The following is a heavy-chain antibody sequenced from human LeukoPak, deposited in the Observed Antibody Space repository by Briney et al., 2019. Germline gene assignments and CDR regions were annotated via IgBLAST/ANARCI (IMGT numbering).Heavy chain of an antibody. CDR1: VATCTSYA. Sequence: GASVKVSCKASVATCTSYAISWVRQAPGQGLEWMGMIIPILGIANYAQKFQGRVTITADKSTSTAYMELSSLRSEDTAVYYCARKPGNYFDYGRQGTLVTVSS. CDR2: IIPILGIA. V-gene: IGHV1-69*04. CDR3: ARKPGNYFDY. D-gene: IGHD7-27*01. J-gene: IGHJ4*02.